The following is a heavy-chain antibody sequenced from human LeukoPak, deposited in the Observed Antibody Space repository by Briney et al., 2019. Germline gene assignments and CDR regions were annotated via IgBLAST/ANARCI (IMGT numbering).Heavy chain of an antibody. CDR2: IYYSGST. CDR3: ARYCSSISCSDNAFDI. D-gene: IGHD2-2*01. CDR1: GASVNSGSYY. V-gene: IGHV4-61*01. J-gene: IGHJ3*02. Sequence: SETLSLTCTVSGASVNSGSYYWSWIRQPPGRGLEYIGYIYYSGSTNYNPSLKSRVTISADTSKNQFSLKLSSVTAADTALYYCARYCSSISCSDNAFDIWGQGTMVTVSS.